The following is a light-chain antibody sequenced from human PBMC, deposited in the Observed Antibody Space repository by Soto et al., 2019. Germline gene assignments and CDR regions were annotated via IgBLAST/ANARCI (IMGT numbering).Light chain of an antibody. J-gene: IGKJ1*01. CDR2: GAS. CDR1: QSVISTY. Sequence: EIVLTQSPGTLSLSPGERATLSCRASQSVISTYLAWYQQKPGQAPRLLIYGASSRATGIPDRFSGSGSGTDFTLTFSRLEPEDFAVYYCQQRSNWPPLTFGQGTKVDIK. CDR3: QQRSNWPPLT. V-gene: IGKV3D-20*02.